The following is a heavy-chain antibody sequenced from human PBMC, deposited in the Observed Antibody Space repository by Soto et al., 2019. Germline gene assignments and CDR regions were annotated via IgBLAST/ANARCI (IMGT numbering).Heavy chain of an antibody. V-gene: IGHV4-34*01. J-gene: IGHJ5*02. D-gene: IGHD6-13*01. CDR1: GGSFSGYY. CDR3: ARAGSSSWYRCFEP. CDR2: INHSGST. Sequence: SETLSLTCAVYGGSFSGYYWSWIRQPPGKGLEWIGEINHSGSTNYNPSLKSRVTISVDTSKNQSSLKLSSVTAADTAVYYCARAGSSSWYRCFEPWGQGTLVTVSS.